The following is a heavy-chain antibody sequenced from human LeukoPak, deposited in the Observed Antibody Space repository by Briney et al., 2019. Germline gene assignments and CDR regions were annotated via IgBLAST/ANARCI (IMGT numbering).Heavy chain of an antibody. CDR2: ISAYNGNT. J-gene: IGHJ4*02. CDR3: ARVGGSASEWELLSYDFDY. CDR1: GYTFTSYG. D-gene: IGHD1-26*01. Sequence: ATVKVSCKASGYTFTSYGISWVRQAPGQGLEWMGWISAYNGNTNYAQKLQGRVTMTTDTSTSTAYMELRGLRSDDTAVYYCARVGGSASEWELLSYDFDYWGQGTLVTVSS. V-gene: IGHV1-18*01.